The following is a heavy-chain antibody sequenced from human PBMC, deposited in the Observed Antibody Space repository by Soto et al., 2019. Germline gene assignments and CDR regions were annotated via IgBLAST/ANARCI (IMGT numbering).Heavy chain of an antibody. CDR1: GFTFSSYW. CDR2: INPDGGRT. V-gene: IGHV3-74*01. D-gene: IGHD3-16*01. Sequence: EVQLVESGGGLVQPGGSLRLSCAASGFTFSSYWMHWVRQVPGEGLMWVSRINPDGGRTNYADSVKGRFTISRDNAKNTLNLQMDSLRAEDTAVYYCARVKLGSYDWVDPWGQGTLVTVSS. CDR3: ARVKLGSYDWVDP. J-gene: IGHJ5*02.